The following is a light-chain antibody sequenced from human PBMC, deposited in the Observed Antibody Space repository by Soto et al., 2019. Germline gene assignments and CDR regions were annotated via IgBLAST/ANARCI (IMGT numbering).Light chain of an antibody. CDR3: SSYPSTSTLVV. J-gene: IGLJ2*01. Sequence: QSALTQPASVSGSPGQSITISCTGTSSDVGGYNYVSCYQQHPGKAPKLMIYDVSNRPSGVSNRLSGSKSGNTASLTISGLQAEDEADYYCSSYPSTSTLVVFGGGTKVTVL. CDR1: SSDVGGYNY. CDR2: DVS. V-gene: IGLV2-14*01.